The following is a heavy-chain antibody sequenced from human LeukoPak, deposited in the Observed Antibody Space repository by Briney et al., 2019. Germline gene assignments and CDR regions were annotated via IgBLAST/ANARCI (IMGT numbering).Heavy chain of an antibody. J-gene: IGHJ4*02. CDR1: GFTFSNYA. CDR3: VKASSGSYYEY. V-gene: IGHV3-64D*09. Sequence: SGGSLRLSCSASGFTFSNYAMHWVRQAPGKTLEYVSAIGSRGDGTYYADSVKGRFTISRDNSKNMLYLQMSSLRDEDTAVYYCVKASSGSYYEYWGQGILVTVSS. D-gene: IGHD3-22*01. CDR2: IGSRGDGT.